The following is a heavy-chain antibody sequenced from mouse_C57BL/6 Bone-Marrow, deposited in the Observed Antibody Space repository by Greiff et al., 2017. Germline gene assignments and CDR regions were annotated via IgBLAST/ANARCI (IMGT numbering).Heavy chain of an antibody. D-gene: IGHD2-3*01. CDR2: IYPGSGNT. V-gene: IGHV1-76*01. J-gene: IGHJ1*03. CDR1: GYTFTDYY. CDR3: ARMGGWLLRWYFDV. Sequence: VQRVESGAELVRPGASVKLSCKASGYTFTDYYINWVKQRPGQGLEWIARIYPGSGNTYYNEKFKGKATLTAEKSSSTAYMQLSSLTSEDSAVYFCARMGGWLLRWYFDVWGTGTTVTVSS.